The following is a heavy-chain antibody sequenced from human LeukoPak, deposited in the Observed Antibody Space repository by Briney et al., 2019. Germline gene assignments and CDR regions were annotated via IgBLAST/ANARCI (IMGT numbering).Heavy chain of an antibody. CDR3: VRLHYNYYFGY. D-gene: IGHD5-24*01. CDR1: GFTLGSYG. J-gene: IGHJ4*02. CDR2: IRYDGSNK. V-gene: IGHV3-30*02. Sequence: AGGSLRLSCAASGFTLGSYGMHWVRQAPGKGLEWVAFIRYDGSNKYYVDSVKGRFTISRDNSKNTLYLQMNSLKTEDTAVYYCVRLHYNYYFGYWGQGTLVTVSS.